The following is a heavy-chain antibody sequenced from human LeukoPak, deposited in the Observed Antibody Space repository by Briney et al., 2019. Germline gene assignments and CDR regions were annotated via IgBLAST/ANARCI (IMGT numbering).Heavy chain of an antibody. CDR2: ISGSGIST. D-gene: IGHD6-13*01. CDR1: GFTVSTNY. J-gene: IGHJ4*02. Sequence: GGSLRLSCAASGFTVSTNYMSWVRQAPGKGLEWVSGISGSGISTYYADSVQGRFTISRDNSKNTLYLQMNSLRADDTAVYYCAKDPSSSWTLDYWGQGTLVTVSS. V-gene: IGHV3-23*01. CDR3: AKDPSSSWTLDY.